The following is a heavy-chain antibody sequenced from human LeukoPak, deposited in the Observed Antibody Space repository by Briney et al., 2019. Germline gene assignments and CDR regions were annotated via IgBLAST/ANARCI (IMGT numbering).Heavy chain of an antibody. D-gene: IGHD6-13*01. J-gene: IGHJ4*02. CDR1: GGSISSYY. V-gene: IGHV4-59*01. CDR3: AREVAAAGLDY. CDR2: IYYSGST. Sequence: SETLSLTCTVSGGSISSYYWSWIRQPPGKGLEWIGYIYYSGSTNYNPSLKSRVTISVDTSKNQFSLELSSVTAADTAVYYCAREVAAAGLDYWGQGTLVTVSS.